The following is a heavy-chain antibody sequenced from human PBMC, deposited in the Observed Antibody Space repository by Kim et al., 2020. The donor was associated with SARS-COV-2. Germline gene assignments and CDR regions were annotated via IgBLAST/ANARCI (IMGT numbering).Heavy chain of an antibody. D-gene: IGHD1-1*01. Sequence: GGSLRLSCAASGFTFSDYYMSWIRQAPGKGLEWVSYISSSGSTIYYADPVKGRCTISRDNAKNSLYLQMNSLRAEDTAVYYCACQGTEREYFQHWGQGTLVTVAS. J-gene: IGHJ1*01. CDR2: ISSSGSTI. V-gene: IGHV3-11*04. CDR3: ACQGTEREYFQH. CDR1: GFTFSDYY.